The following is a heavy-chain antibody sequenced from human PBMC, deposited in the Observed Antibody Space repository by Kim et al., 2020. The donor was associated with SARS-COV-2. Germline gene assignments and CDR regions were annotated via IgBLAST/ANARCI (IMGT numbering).Heavy chain of an antibody. CDR3: AKDLGAVAGTDGGYLDY. D-gene: IGHD6-19*01. J-gene: IGHJ4*02. Sequence: GGSLRLSCAASGFTFSSYGMHWVRQAPGKGLEWVAVIWYDGSNKYYADSVKGRFTISRDNSKNTLYLQMNSLRAEDTAVYYCAKDLGAVAGTDGGYLDYWGQGTLVTVSS. V-gene: IGHV3-33*06. CDR1: GFTFSSYG. CDR2: IWYDGSNK.